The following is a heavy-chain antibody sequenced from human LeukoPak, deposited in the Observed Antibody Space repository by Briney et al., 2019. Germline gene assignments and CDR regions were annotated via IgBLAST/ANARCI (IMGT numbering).Heavy chain of an antibody. CDR1: GYTFTSYG. CDR2: IIPIFGTA. Sequence: SVKVSCKASGYTFTSYGISWVRQAPGQGLEWMGGIIPIFGTANYAQKFQGRVTITPDESTSTAYMELSSLRSEDTAVYYCARDSGYYRAFDIWGQGTMVTVSS. CDR3: ARDSGYYRAFDI. V-gene: IGHV1-69*13. J-gene: IGHJ3*02. D-gene: IGHD3-22*01.